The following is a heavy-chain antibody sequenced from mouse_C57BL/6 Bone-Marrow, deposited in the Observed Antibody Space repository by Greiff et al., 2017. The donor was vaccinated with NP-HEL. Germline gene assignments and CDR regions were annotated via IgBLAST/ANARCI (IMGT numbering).Heavy chain of an antibody. Sequence: EVMLVESGGGLVKPGGSLKLSCAASGFTFSDYGMHWVRQAPEKGLEWVAYISSGSSTIYYADTVKGRFTISRDHAKNTLFLQMTSLRSEDTAMYYCARGTTVVALYWYFDVWGTGTTVTVSS. CDR2: ISSGSSTI. J-gene: IGHJ1*03. CDR1: GFTFSDYG. CDR3: ARGTTVVALYWYFDV. V-gene: IGHV5-17*01. D-gene: IGHD1-1*01.